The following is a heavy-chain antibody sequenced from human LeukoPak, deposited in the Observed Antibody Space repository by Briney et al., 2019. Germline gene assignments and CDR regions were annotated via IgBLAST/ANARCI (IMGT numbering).Heavy chain of an antibody. CDR2: ISYDGSNK. V-gene: IGHV3-30-3*01. J-gene: IGHJ4*02. D-gene: IGHD6-19*01. Sequence: GGSLRLSCAASGFTFSSYAMHWVRQAPGKGLEWVAVISYDGSNKYYADSVKGRFTISRDNSKNTLYLQMNSLRAEDTAVYYCARDQHSSGWYGFFYYWGQGTLVTVSS. CDR1: GFTFSSYA. CDR3: ARDQHSSGWYGFFYY.